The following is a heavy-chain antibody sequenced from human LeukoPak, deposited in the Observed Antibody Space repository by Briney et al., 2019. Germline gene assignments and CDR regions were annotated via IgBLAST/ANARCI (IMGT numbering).Heavy chain of an antibody. V-gene: IGHV3-21*01. D-gene: IGHD3-22*01. CDR2: ISSSSSYK. CDR3: ASQTYYYDSSGYPLHYFAY. Sequence: GGSLRLSCAASGFTFSSYTMNWVRQAPGKGLEWVSSISSSSSYKYYADSVKGRFTISRDNARNSLYLQLNSLRVEDTAVYYCASQTYYYDSSGYPLHYFAYWGQGTLVTVSS. CDR1: GFTFSSYT. J-gene: IGHJ4*02.